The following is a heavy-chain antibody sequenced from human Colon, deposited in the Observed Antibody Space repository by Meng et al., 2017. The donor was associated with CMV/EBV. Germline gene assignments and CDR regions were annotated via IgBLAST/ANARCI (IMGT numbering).Heavy chain of an antibody. Sequence: ETFTNYDISWVRQAPGQGLEWLGGFNPIFTAPHYAQKMQGRLTISTDRSTTTAYMELTSLTSEDTAVYYCARGNCSGNTCDTYFDQWGQGTLVTVSS. CDR1: ETFTNYD. CDR2: FNPIFTAP. V-gene: IGHV1-69*05. CDR3: ARGNCSGNTCDTYFDQ. J-gene: IGHJ4*02. D-gene: IGHD2-8*02.